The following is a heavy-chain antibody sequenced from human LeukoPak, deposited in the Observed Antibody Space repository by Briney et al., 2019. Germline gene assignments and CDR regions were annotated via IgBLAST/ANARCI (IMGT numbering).Heavy chain of an antibody. J-gene: IGHJ6*02. CDR1: GYTFTSYG. D-gene: IGHD6-13*01. Sequence: GASVKVSCKASGYTFTSYGISWVRQAPGQGLEWMGWISAYNGNTNYAQKLQGRVTMTTDTSTSTAYMELRSLRSDDTAVYYCARDTAAGHRPTYYGMDVWGQGTTVTVSS. CDR2: ISAYNGNT. CDR3: ARDTAAGHRPTYYGMDV. V-gene: IGHV1-18*01.